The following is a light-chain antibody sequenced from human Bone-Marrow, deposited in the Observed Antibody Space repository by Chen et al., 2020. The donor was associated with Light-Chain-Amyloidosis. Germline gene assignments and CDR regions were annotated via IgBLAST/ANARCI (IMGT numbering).Light chain of an antibody. V-gene: IGKV1-33*01. Sequence: DIQLPQSPSSLSASVGDRVTITCQASQEINIFLNWYQQKPGKAPKLLIYDATYLDAGVPSRFSGRGSWTDCTLTISSLQPEDVATYYCHQYNTVPLTFGGGTKVQIK. J-gene: IGKJ4*01. CDR1: QEINIF. CDR3: HQYNTVPLT. CDR2: DAT.